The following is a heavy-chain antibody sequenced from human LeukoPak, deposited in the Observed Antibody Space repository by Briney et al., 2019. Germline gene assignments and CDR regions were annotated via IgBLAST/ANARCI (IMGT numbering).Heavy chain of an antibody. CDR1: GCSLTSYW. Sequence: GESLKISCQGTGCSLTSYWIGWLRQMPGKGLEWMGIIYPGDSDTRYSPSFQGQVTISADKTISTAYLQWSSLKASDTATYYCARQVGSGSYYKYLIDYWGQGTLVTVSS. J-gene: IGHJ4*02. D-gene: IGHD3-10*01. CDR3: ARQVGSGSYYKYLIDY. CDR2: IYPGDSDT. V-gene: IGHV5-51*01.